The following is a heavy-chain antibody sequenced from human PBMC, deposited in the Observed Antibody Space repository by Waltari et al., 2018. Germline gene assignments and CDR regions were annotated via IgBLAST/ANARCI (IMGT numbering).Heavy chain of an antibody. V-gene: IGHV4-39*01. CDR1: GGSISSSSYY. CDR2: IYYSGST. Sequence: QLQLQESGPGLVKPSETLSLTCPVSGGSISSSSYYWGWIRQPPGKGLEWIGSIYYSGSTYYNPSLKSRVTISVDTSKNQFSLKLSSVTAADTAVYYCARAIKTTRFDYWGQGTLVTVSS. J-gene: IGHJ4*02. D-gene: IGHD4-17*01. CDR3: ARAIKTTRFDY.